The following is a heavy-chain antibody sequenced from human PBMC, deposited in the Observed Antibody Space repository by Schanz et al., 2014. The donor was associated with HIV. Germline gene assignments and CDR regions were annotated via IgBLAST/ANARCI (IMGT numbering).Heavy chain of an antibody. Sequence: QVQLVESGGGVVQPGRSLRLSCAASGFTFNSYGMHWVRQAPGKGLEWVAVISRDGSVIHYADSVKGRVTISRDNSKSTLYLQLNNLRVEDTAVYYCAGDSYYFDYWGQGTLVTASS. D-gene: IGHD3-16*01. V-gene: IGHV3-30*03. CDR1: GFTFNSYG. J-gene: IGHJ4*02. CDR2: ISRDGSVI. CDR3: AGDSYYFDY.